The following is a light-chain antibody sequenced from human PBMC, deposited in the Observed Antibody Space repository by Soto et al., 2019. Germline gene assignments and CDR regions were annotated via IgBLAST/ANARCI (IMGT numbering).Light chain of an antibody. CDR2: YAS. V-gene: IGKV3-11*01. Sequence: EIVLTQSPATLSLSPGERATLSCRASQSVSSYLAWYQQKPGQAPRLLIYYASNRATGIPARFSGSGSGTDFTLTISSLEPEDCAVYYCQQRSNWPPTFGPGTKVDIK. CDR3: QQRSNWPPT. J-gene: IGKJ3*01. CDR1: QSVSSY.